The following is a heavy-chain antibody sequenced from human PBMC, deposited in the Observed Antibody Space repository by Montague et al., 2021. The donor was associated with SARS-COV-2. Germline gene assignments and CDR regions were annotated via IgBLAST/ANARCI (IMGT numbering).Heavy chain of an antibody. J-gene: IGHJ4*02. D-gene: IGHD6-19*01. CDR2: INHGGST. CDR1: GTSFSGYY. V-gene: IGHV4-34*01. CDR3: GRHKTRDYRSSWWLGNYYFDS. Sequence: SETLSLTCAVHGTSFSGYYWNWIRQPPGKGLEWIGEINHGGSTKYSPSLKSRLTISADTSKNQFSLKLTSVAAADTAVYYCGRHKTRDYRSSWWLGNYYFDSWGQGILVAVSS.